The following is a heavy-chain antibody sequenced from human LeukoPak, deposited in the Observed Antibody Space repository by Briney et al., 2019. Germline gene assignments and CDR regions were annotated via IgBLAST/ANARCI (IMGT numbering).Heavy chain of an antibody. CDR2: IYYSGNT. J-gene: IGHJ3*02. CDR1: GVSISSSNSY. V-gene: IGHV4-39*01. Sequence: SETLSLTCTVSGVSISSSNSYWGWIRQPPGKGLEWIGSIYYSGNTYYNASLKSQVSISIDTSKNQFSLRLTSVTAADTAVYYCARGPLRGAFDIWGQGTMVTVSS. CDR3: ARGPLRGAFDI.